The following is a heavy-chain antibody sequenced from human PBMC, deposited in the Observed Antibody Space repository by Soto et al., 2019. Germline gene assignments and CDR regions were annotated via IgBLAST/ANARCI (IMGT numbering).Heavy chain of an antibody. Sequence: QVQLQESGPGLLQPSGTLSLTCAVTGGSISTSNWWSWVRQPPGKGLEGLGEVYHSGSTNYNPSLKIRVAMSVDKSKNQFSLKLNSVTAAETALYYCARTSISGTRFDYWGQGSLVTASS. CDR3: ARTSISGTRFDY. CDR1: GGSISTSNW. CDR2: VYHSGST. V-gene: IGHV4-4*02. D-gene: IGHD1-20*01. J-gene: IGHJ4*02.